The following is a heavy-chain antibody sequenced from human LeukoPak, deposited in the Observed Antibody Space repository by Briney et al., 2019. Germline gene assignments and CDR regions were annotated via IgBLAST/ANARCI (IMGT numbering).Heavy chain of an antibody. CDR2: IFYSGST. CDR3: ARGCICGSSDDAFDI. D-gene: IGHD1-26*01. V-gene: IGHV4-61*01. CDR1: GGSVNSGSYS. Sequence: SSETLSLTCTVSGGSVNSGSYSWSWIRQPPGRGLEWIGNIFYSGSTNYNSSLKSRVTISVDTSKNQFSLKLSSVTAADTAVYYCARGCICGSSDDAFDIWGQGTMVTVSS. J-gene: IGHJ3*02.